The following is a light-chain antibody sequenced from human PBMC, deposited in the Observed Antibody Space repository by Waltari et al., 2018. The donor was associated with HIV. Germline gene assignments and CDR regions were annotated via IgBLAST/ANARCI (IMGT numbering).Light chain of an antibody. CDR3: CSYGGTYNV. CDR2: EVS. CDR1: TSHVGGYNS. Sequence: QSALTQPRSVSGSSGQSVTISCTGTTSHVGGYNSVSWYQQHPGKAPKLLIYEVSKWPSGVPDRFSGSKSGNTASLTSSGLRADDEADYYCCSYGGTYNVFGTGTKVTIL. J-gene: IGLJ1*01. V-gene: IGLV2-11*01.